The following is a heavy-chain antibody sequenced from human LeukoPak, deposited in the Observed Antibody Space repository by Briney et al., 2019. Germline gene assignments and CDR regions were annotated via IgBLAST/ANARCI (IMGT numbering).Heavy chain of an antibody. CDR2: ISYDGINK. V-gene: IGHV3-30*18. CDR3: AKLYSSSWYGTDY. Sequence: PGGSLRLSCADSGFTFSSYGMHSVRQAPGKGLERVAVISYDGINKYYADSVQGRCTISRDNSKNTLYLQMNSLRAEDTAVYYCAKLYSSSWYGTDYRGQGTLVTVSS. D-gene: IGHD6-13*01. CDR1: GFTFSSYG. J-gene: IGHJ4*02.